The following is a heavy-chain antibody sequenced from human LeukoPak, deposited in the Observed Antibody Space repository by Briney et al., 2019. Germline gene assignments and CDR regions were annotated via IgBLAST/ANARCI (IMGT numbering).Heavy chain of an antibody. CDR3: ARGEGGAKPARLDY. Sequence: SETLSLTCAVYGGSFSGYYWSWIRQPPGKGLEWIGEINHSGSTNYNPSLKSRVTIPVDTSKNQFSLKLSSVTAADTAVYYCARGEGGAKPARLDYWGQGTLVTVSS. J-gene: IGHJ4*02. CDR2: INHSGST. CDR1: GGSFSGYY. D-gene: IGHD3-16*01. V-gene: IGHV4-34*01.